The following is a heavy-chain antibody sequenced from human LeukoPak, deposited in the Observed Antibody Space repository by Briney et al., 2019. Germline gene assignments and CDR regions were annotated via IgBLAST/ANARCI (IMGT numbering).Heavy chain of an antibody. J-gene: IGHJ2*01. CDR1: GFTFSSYA. CDR3: AKDRRDGYNSNWYFDL. V-gene: IGHV3-30*18. D-gene: IGHD5-24*01. Sequence: PGGSLRLSCAASGFTFSSYAMSWVRQAPGKGLEWVAVISYDGSNKYYADSVKGRFTMSRDNSKNTLYLQMNSLRAEDTAVYYCAKDRRDGYNSNWYFDLWGRGTLVTVSS. CDR2: ISYDGSNK.